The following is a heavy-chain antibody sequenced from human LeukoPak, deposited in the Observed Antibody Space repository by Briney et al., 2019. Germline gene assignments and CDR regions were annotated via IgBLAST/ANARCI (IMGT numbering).Heavy chain of an antibody. CDR2: IKNGGSTI. J-gene: IGHJ4*02. D-gene: IGHD4/OR15-4a*01. V-gene: IGHV3-48*03. CDR1: GFTFSSYQ. CDR3: ARETRGAFDY. Sequence: GGSLRLSCAGSGFTFSSYQMHWVRQAPGKGLEWVSYIKNGGSTIFYADSVKGRFAISRDDAKKSLYLQMNTLRAEDTAIYYCARETRGAFDYWGQGTLVTVSS.